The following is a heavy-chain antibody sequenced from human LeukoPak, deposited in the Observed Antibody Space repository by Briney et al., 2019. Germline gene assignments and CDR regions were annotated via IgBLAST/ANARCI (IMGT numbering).Heavy chain of an antibody. CDR2: ISGSGGST. V-gene: IGHV3-23*01. D-gene: IGHD2-2*02. CDR1: GFTFSSYA. Sequence: HAGGSLRLSCAASGFTFSSYAMSWVRQAPGKGLEWVSAISGSGGSTYYADSVKGRFTISRDNSKNTLYLQMNSLRAEDTAVYYCAKDCTHSSTSCYKFDPWGQGTLVTVSS. J-gene: IGHJ5*02. CDR3: AKDCTHSSTSCYKFDP.